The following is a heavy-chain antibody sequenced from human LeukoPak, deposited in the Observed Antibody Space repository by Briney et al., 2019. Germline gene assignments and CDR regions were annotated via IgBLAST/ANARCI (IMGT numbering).Heavy chain of an antibody. CDR1: GGSISSYY. V-gene: IGHV4-59*01. D-gene: IGHD6-6*01. CDR3: ARRHVEYSSSSDPYYFDY. J-gene: IGHJ4*02. CDR2: LYYSGST. Sequence: SETLSLTCTVSGGSISSYYWTWILQPPGKGLEWIGSLYYSGSTNYNPSLKSRVTISVDTSKNQFSLKLSSVTAADTAVYYCARRHVEYSSSSDPYYFDYWGQGTLVTVSS.